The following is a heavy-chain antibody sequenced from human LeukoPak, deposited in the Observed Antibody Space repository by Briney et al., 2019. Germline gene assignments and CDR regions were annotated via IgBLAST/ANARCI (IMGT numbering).Heavy chain of an antibody. Sequence: GGSLRLSCAASGFTFSSYAMSWVRQAPGKGLEWVSAISGSGGSTYYADSVKGRFTISRDNSKNTLYLQMNSLRAEDTAVYYCAKDVALTTVTTEYFDYWGRGTLVTVSS. D-gene: IGHD4-17*01. CDR1: GFTFSSYA. V-gene: IGHV3-23*01. CDR2: ISGSGGST. CDR3: AKDVALTTVTTEYFDY. J-gene: IGHJ4*02.